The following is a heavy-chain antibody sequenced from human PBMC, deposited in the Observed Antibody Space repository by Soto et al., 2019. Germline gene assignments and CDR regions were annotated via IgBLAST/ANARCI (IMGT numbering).Heavy chain of an antibody. CDR3: VRGDNYYISTGKGYYFPGMDV. V-gene: IGHV1-69*06. D-gene: IGHD3-9*01. CDR1: GLIFSSYA. CDR2: ILPIFGTT. J-gene: IGHJ6*02. Sequence: QVQLVQSGAEVKKPGSSVKVSCKASGLIFSSYAISWVRQAPGQGLEWVGGILPIFGTTNYAQRFKGRVTITADTSTTTTYLDLSSLRSEDTAVYFCVRGDNYYISTGKGYYFPGMDVWGQGTTVTVSS.